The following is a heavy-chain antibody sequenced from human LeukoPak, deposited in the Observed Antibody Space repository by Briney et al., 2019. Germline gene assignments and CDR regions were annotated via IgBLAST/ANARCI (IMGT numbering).Heavy chain of an antibody. Sequence: GGSLRLSCVASGFSFGKYWMSWVRQAPGKGLEWVANINEDGYEKYYVGSVKGRFTISRDNAKNSLYLHMSGLRVEDTAVYYCAKDPGDKDIDRWFDPWGQGTLVTVSS. J-gene: IGHJ5*02. CDR1: GFSFGKYW. V-gene: IGHV3-7*03. CDR2: INEDGYEK. D-gene: IGHD7-27*01. CDR3: AKDPGDKDIDRWFDP.